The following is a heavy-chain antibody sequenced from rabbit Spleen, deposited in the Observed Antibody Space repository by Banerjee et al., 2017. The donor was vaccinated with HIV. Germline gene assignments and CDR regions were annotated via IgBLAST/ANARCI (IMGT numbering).Heavy chain of an antibody. CDR1: GFSFSGSYW. CDR2: IDTGYGYT. D-gene: IGHD1-1*01. V-gene: IGHV1S45*01. CDR3: ARNYVNAFDP. Sequence: QEQLVESGGGLVQPGASLTLTCTVSGFSFSGSYWICWVRQAPGKGLEWIACIDTGYGYTWYAIWAKGRFTGSKASSTAVTLQMTSLTAADTATYFCARNYVNAFDPWGPGTLVTFS. J-gene: IGHJ2*01.